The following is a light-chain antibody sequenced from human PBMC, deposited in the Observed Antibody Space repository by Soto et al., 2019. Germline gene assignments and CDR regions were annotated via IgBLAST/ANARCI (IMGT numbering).Light chain of an antibody. Sequence: EIVMTHSPATLSVSPGERATLSCRASQSVSSNLAWYQQKPGRAPRLLIYGASTRVTGVPARFSGSGSGTEFTLTISSLQSEDFAVYYCQQYNNWPPWAFGQGTKVEIK. CDR3: QQYNNWPPWA. V-gene: IGKV3-15*01. CDR2: GAS. J-gene: IGKJ1*01. CDR1: QSVSSN.